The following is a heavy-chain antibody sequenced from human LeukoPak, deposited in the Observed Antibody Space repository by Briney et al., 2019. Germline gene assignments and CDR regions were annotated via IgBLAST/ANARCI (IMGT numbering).Heavy chain of an antibody. CDR1: GGSISSGGYY. V-gene: IGHV4-30-2*01. CDR2: IYHSGST. J-gene: IGHJ3*02. D-gene: IGHD6-19*01. CDR3: ARVMCQFPHSSGCHGGDAFDI. Sequence: SETLSLTCTVSGGSISSGGYYWSWIRQPPGKGLEWIGYIYHSGSTYYNPSLKSRVTISVDRSNNQFSLKLSSVTAADTAVYYCARVMCQFPHSSGCHGGDAFDIWGQGTMVTVSS.